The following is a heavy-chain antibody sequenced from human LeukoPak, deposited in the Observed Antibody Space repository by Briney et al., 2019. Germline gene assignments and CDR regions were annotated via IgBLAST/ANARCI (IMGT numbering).Heavy chain of an antibody. Sequence: GGSLRLSRAASGFTFSSYAMSWVRQAPGKGLEWVATISGSDGRTYYADSVRGRFTISRDNSKNTLYLQMNSLRAEDTAVYYCAKGRLVPDYWGQGILVTVSS. V-gene: IGHV3-23*01. CDR2: ISGSDGRT. D-gene: IGHD3-9*01. CDR1: GFTFSSYA. J-gene: IGHJ4*02. CDR3: AKGRLVPDY.